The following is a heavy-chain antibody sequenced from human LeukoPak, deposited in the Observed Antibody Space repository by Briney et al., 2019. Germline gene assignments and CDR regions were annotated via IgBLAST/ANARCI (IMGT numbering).Heavy chain of an antibody. CDR3: ARVNPLMAPGAFDI. D-gene: IGHD2-8*01. CDR2: IKRDGSAK. J-gene: IGHJ3*02. Sequence: GGSLRLSCAASGFTFSSYWMTWVRQAPGKGLAWVANIKRDGSAKYYMDSVKGRFTISRDNAKNSLYLQMNSLGAEDTAVYYCARVNPLMAPGAFDIWGQGTMVAVSS. V-gene: IGHV3-7*01. CDR1: GFTFSSYW.